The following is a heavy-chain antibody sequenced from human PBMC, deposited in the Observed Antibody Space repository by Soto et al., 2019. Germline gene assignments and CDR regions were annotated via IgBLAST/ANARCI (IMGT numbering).Heavy chain of an antibody. CDR3: ARKEAAAGTLDY. CDR2: ISGSGGST. Sequence: EVQLLESGGGLVQPGGSLRLSCAASGFTFSSYAMSWVRQAPGKGLEWVSAISGSGGSTYYADSVKGRFTISRDNSKNSLYLQMNSLRAEDTAVYYCARKEAAAGTLDYWGQGTLVTVSS. CDR1: GFTFSSYA. D-gene: IGHD6-13*01. V-gene: IGHV3-23*01. J-gene: IGHJ4*02.